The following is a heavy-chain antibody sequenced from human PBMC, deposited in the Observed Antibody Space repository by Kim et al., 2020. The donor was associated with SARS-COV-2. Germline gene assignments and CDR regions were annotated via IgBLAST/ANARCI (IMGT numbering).Heavy chain of an antibody. CDR2: IYYSGST. CDR3: ARQRPPFYDYVWGSYRYPFDY. Sequence: SETLSLTCTVSGGSISSSSYYWGWIRQPPGKGLEWIGSIYYSGSTYYNPSLKSRVTISVDTSKNQFSLKLSSVTAADTAVYYCARQRPPFYDYVWGSYRYPFDYWGQGPLVTVSS. V-gene: IGHV4-39*01. CDR1: GGSISSSSYY. J-gene: IGHJ4*02. D-gene: IGHD3-16*02.